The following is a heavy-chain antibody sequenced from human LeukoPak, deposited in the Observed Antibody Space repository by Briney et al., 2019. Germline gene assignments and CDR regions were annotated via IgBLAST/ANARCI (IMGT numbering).Heavy chain of an antibody. D-gene: IGHD3-22*01. Sequence: GGSLRLSCAASGFTFRNHWMGWVRQAPGKGLEWVANIKGDGSEKEYVDSVKGRFTISRDNAKDLMYLQMNSLRSEDTAVYYCAKGPDRSGLYSLDYWGQGTLVTVSS. CDR3: AKGPDRSGLYSLDY. J-gene: IGHJ4*02. V-gene: IGHV3-7*02. CDR2: IKGDGSEK. CDR1: GFTFRNHW.